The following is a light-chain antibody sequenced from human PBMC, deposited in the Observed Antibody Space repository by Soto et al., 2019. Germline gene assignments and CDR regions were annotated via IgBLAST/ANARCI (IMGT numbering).Light chain of an antibody. V-gene: IGKV1-33*01. Sequence: IQLTQSPSSLSASVGETVTITCRASQDIDNSLNWYQHKPGKAPKLLVYAVSFLETGVPPRFSGRGSGTVFSLTINSLQSDDFATYYCQQHDGRPTMTFGQGTRL. CDR2: AVS. J-gene: IGKJ5*01. CDR1: QDIDNS. CDR3: QQHDGRPTMT.